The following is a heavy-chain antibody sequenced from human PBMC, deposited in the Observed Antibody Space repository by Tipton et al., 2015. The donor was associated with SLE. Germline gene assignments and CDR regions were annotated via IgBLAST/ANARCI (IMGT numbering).Heavy chain of an antibody. D-gene: IGHD1-26*01. V-gene: IGHV4-34*01. Sequence: TLSLTCAVYGGSFSGYYWSWIRQPPGKGLEWIGEINPSGRTNYNPSLKSRVTISLDTSKTYFSLKLSSVTAADTAMYYCVRERKYVVRFRELVAPDLWGQGTAITVSS. CDR1: GGSFSGYY. CDR2: INPSGRT. CDR3: VRERKYVVRFRELVAPDL. J-gene: IGHJ3*01.